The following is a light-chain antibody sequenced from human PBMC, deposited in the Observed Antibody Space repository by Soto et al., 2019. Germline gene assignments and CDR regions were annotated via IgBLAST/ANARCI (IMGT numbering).Light chain of an antibody. CDR3: SSYAGSNTLWV. CDR2: EVT. CDR1: SGDVGGSNY. V-gene: IGLV2-14*03. Sequence: QSVLTQPASVSGSPGQSITISCTGTSGDVGGSNYVSWYQQHPGKAPKLMIYEVTYRPSGVSNRFSGSKSGNTASLTISGLQAEDEADYYCSSYAGSNTLWVFGGGTKVTVL. J-gene: IGLJ3*02.